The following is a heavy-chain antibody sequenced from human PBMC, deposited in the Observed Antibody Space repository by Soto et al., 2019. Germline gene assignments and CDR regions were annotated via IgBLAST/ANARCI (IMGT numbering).Heavy chain of an antibody. CDR2: INPSGGST. CDR1: GYSFTSYY. J-gene: IGHJ4*02. Sequence: GASVKVSSKASGYSFTSYYMHWVRQAPGQGLEWMGIINPSGGSTSYAQKFQGRVTMTRDTSTSTVYMELSSLRSEDTAVYYCARVGGSRGLDYWGQGTLVTVSS. CDR3: ARVGGSRGLDY. V-gene: IGHV1-46*01. D-gene: IGHD3-3*01.